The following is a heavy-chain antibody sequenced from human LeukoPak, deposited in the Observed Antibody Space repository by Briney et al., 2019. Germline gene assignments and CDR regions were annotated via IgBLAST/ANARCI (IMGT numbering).Heavy chain of an antibody. CDR3: ARVYSYSSSWYYFDC. Sequence: GESLKISCKGSGYSFTNYWIGWVRQMPGKGLEWMGIIYPGDSDTRYSPSFQGQVTISADKSISTAYLQWSSLKASDTAMYYCARVYSYSSSWYYFDCWGQGTLLTVSS. V-gene: IGHV5-51*01. CDR1: GYSFTNYW. CDR2: IYPGDSDT. J-gene: IGHJ4*02. D-gene: IGHD6-13*01.